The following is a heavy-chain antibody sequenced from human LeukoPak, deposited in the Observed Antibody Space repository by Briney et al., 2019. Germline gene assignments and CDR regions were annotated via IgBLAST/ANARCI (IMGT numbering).Heavy chain of an antibody. CDR3: ARAVDLADY. Sequence: PGGSLRLSCAASGFTFSDHWMSWVRQAPGKGLEWVANIRQDGSSIFYADSVKGRFTISRGNAKNSVFLQMDNLTPDDTAVYYCARAVDLADYWGQGTLVTVSS. CDR1: GFTFSDHW. V-gene: IGHV3-7*01. CDR2: IRQDGSSI. J-gene: IGHJ4*02.